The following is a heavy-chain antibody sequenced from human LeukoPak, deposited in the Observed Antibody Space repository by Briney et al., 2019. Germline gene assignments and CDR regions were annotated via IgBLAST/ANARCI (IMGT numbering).Heavy chain of an antibody. CDR2: SSSSGSTI. J-gene: IGHJ4*02. Sequence: GGSLRLSCAASGFTLTSYWMHWVRQAPGKGLEWVSHSSSSGSTIYYAGSVKGRFTIARDNVKNSVYLQMNSLRAEDTAVYYCARGSLHSAYGFDYWGQGTLVTVSS. CDR3: ARGSLHSAYGFDY. D-gene: IGHD5-12*01. CDR1: GFTLTSYW. V-gene: IGHV3-48*04.